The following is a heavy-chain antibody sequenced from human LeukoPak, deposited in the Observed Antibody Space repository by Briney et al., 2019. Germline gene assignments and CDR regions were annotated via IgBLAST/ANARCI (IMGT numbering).Heavy chain of an antibody. CDR2: IYSGGST. Sequence: GGSLRLSCAASGFTFSSYSMNWVRQAPGKGLEWVSVIYSGGSTYYADSVKGRFTISRDNSKNTLYLQVNSLRAEDTAVYYCARGFTATDAFDIWGQGTTVTVSS. J-gene: IGHJ3*02. V-gene: IGHV3-53*01. CDR3: ARGFTATDAFDI. CDR1: GFTFSSYS. D-gene: IGHD5-18*01.